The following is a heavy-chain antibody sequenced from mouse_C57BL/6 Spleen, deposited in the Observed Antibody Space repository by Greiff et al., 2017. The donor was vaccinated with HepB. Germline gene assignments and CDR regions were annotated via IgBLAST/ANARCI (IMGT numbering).Heavy chain of an antibody. CDR3: ARSPSYDYDVGFAY. CDR2: IDPSDSYT. V-gene: IGHV1-59*01. CDR1: GYTFTSYW. Sequence: QVHVKQPGAELVRPGTSVKLSCKASGYTFTSYWMHWVKQRPGQGLEWIGVIDPSDSYTNYNQKFKGKATLTVDTSSSTAYMQLSSLTSEDSAVYYCARSPSYDYDVGFAYWGQGTLVTVSA. D-gene: IGHD2-4*01. J-gene: IGHJ3*01.